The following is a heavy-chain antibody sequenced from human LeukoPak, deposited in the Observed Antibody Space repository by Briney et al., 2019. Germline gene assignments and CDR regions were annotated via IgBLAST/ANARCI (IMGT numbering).Heavy chain of an antibody. CDR3: ASEYFDY. V-gene: IGHV1-2*02. J-gene: IGHJ4*02. CDR2: INPNSGGA. CDR1: GYTFTGYY. Sequence: ASVKVSCKASGYTFTGYYMHWVRQAPGQGLEWMGWINPNSGGANYAQKFQGRVTMTRDTSSSTAYMELNSLRAEDTAVYYCASEYFDYWGQGTLVTVSS.